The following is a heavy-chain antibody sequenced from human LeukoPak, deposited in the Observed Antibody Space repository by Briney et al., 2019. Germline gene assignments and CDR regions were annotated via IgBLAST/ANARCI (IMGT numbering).Heavy chain of an antibody. CDR1: GFTFSSYG. CDR3: AKCGVGTYYYYYYYMDV. J-gene: IGHJ6*03. Sequence: GGSLRLSCAASGFTFSSYGMHWVRQAPGKGLEWVAVISYDGSNKYYADSVKGRFTISRDNSKNTLYLQMNSLRAEDTAVYYCAKCGVGTYYYYYYYMDVWGKGTTVTVSS. CDR2: ISYDGSNK. D-gene: IGHD3-10*01. V-gene: IGHV3-30*18.